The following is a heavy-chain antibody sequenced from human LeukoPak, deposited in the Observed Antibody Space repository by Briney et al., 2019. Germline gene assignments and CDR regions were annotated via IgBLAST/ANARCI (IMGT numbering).Heavy chain of an antibody. CDR1: GHIFTGYY. V-gene: IGHV1-18*04. D-gene: IGHD4-17*01. CDR2: ISVYNGNT. CDR3: ARDDYGDSKGRFDP. J-gene: IGHJ5*02. Sequence: ASVKVSCKASGHIFTGYYMHWVRQAPGQGLEWMGWISVYNGNTNYEQKFQGRLTMTTDTSTSTAYMELGSLRSDDTAVYYCARDDYGDSKGRFDPWGQGTLVTVSS.